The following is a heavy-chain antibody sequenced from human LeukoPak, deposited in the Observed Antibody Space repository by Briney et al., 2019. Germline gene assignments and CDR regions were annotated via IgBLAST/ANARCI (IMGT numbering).Heavy chain of an antibody. CDR2: INSDGSST. V-gene: IGHV3-74*01. CDR1: GFTFSSYW. Sequence: GSLRLSCAASGFTFSSYWMHWVRQAPGKGLVWVSRINSDGSSTSYADSVKGRFTISRDNAKNTLYLQMNSLRAEDTAVYYCARSSHLYCSGGSCYFDYWGQGTLVTVSS. CDR3: ARSSHLYCSGGSCYFDY. D-gene: IGHD2-15*01. J-gene: IGHJ4*02.